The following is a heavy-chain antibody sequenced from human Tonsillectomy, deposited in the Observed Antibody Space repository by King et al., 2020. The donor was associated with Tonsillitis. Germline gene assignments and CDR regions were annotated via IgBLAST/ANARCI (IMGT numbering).Heavy chain of an antibody. Sequence: VQLVESGGGLVQPGESLRLSCVGSGFTFHSYSMTWVRQAPGKGLEWLSYISIGSDTTYYADSVKGRFTISRDDAENSLYLEMNKLRAEDTAVYYCARGGWSGSLGYWGQGTLVTVSS. J-gene: IGHJ4*02. V-gene: IGHV3-48*01. D-gene: IGHD3-10*02. CDR1: GFTFHSYS. CDR2: ISIGSDTT. CDR3: ARGGWSGSLGY.